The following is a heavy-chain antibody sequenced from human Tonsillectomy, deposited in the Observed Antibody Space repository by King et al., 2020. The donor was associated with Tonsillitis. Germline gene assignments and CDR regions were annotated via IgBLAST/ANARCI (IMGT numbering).Heavy chain of an antibody. D-gene: IGHD3/OR15-3a*01. CDR2: ISSSISYM. CDR3: ARGTVGFDP. Sequence: QLVQSGGGLVESGGSLRLSCAASGFTFSSHTMHWVRQAPGKGLEWVSSISSSISYMYYADSVKGRFTISRDNAKNSLFLQMNSLRAEDTAVYYCARGTVGFDPWGQGSLVTVSS. J-gene: IGHJ5*02. CDR1: GFTFSSHT. V-gene: IGHV3-21*01.